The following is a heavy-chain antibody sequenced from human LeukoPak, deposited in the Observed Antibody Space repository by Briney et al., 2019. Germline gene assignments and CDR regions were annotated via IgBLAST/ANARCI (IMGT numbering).Heavy chain of an antibody. D-gene: IGHD6-13*01. CDR1: GFTLSDYW. CDR3: AKQVLGIAAAGTSDWYFDL. V-gene: IGHV3-74*01. J-gene: IGHJ2*01. CDR2: INNDGTMT. Sequence: PGGSLRLSXAASGFTLSDYWMHWVRQVPGKGLVWVSYINNDGTMTTYADSVKGRFTISRDNSKNTLYLQMNSLRAEDTAVYYCAKQVLGIAAAGTSDWYFDLWGRGTLVTVSS.